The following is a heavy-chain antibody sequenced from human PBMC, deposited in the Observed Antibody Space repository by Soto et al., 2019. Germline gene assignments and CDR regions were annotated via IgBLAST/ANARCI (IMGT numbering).Heavy chain of an antibody. CDR2: ISGSGGST. CDR3: AKASEVVVAGLDY. J-gene: IGHJ4*02. CDR1: GFTFSSYA. D-gene: IGHD2-15*01. V-gene: IGHV3-23*01. Sequence: EVQLLESGGGLVQPGGSLRLSCAASGFTFSSYAMSWVRQAPGKGLEWVSAISGSGGSTYYADSVKGRFTISRDNSKNPLYLQMNSLRAEDTAVYYCAKASEVVVAGLDYWGQGTLVTVSS.